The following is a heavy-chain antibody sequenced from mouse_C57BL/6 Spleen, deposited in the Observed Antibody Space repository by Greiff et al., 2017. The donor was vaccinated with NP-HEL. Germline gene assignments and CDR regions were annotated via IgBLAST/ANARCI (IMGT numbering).Heavy chain of an antibody. CDR3: ARGPYGNYPYFDY. CDR1: GYTFTSYW. Sequence: VQLQQSGAELVKPGASVKMSCKASGYTFTSYWITWVKQRPGQGLEWIGDIYPGSGSTNYNEKFKSKATLTVDTSSSTAYMQLSSLTSEDSAVYYWARGPYGNYPYFDYWGQGTTLTVSS. V-gene: IGHV1-55*01. CDR2: IYPGSGST. J-gene: IGHJ2*01. D-gene: IGHD2-1*01.